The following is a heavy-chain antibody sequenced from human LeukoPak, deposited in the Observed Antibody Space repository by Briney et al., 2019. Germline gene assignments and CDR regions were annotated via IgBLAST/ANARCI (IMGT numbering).Heavy chain of an antibody. CDR3: AREPASCLGAFDI. CDR2: IIPIFGTA. J-gene: IGHJ3*02. D-gene: IGHD2-15*01. V-gene: IGHV1-69*05. Sequence: GASVKVSCKASGGTFSSYAISWVRQAPGQGLEWMGGIIPIFGTANYAQKFQGRVTITTDESTSTAYMELSSLRSEDTAVYYCAREPASCLGAFDIWGQGTMVTVSS. CDR1: GGTFSSYA.